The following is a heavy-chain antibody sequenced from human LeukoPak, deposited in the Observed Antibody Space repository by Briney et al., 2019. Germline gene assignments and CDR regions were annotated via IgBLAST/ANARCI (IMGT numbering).Heavy chain of an antibody. CDR3: ARDLGGTDQPYYFDY. V-gene: IGHV3-7*01. D-gene: IGHD1-1*01. CDR2: IKQDGSER. Sequence: GGSLRLSCAASGFTFSSYGMHWVRQAPGKGLEWVANIKQDGSERQYVDSVKGRFTISRDNTKNLMYLQMNSLRAEDTAVYYCARDLGGTDQPYYFDYWGQGTLVTVPS. CDR1: GFTFSSYG. J-gene: IGHJ4*02.